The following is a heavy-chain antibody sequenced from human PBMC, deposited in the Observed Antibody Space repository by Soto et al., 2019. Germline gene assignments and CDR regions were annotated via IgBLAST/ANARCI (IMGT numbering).Heavy chain of an antibody. CDR1: GFTFSNYW. Sequence: GGSLRLSCAASGFTFSNYWMTWVRQAPGRGLEWVASINQNGGAMHYVDSVKGRFTVSRDNAKNSLYLQVNSLRAEDTAVFYCARVWNDGRFDYWGQGTLVTVSS. CDR2: INQNGGAM. J-gene: IGHJ4*02. D-gene: IGHD1-1*01. V-gene: IGHV3-7*01. CDR3: ARVWNDGRFDY.